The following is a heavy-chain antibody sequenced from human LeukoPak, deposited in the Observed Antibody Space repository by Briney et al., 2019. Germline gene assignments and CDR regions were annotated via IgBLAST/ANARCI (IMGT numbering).Heavy chain of an antibody. J-gene: IGHJ3*02. CDR3: AGGGYGANDDAFDI. V-gene: IGHV3-48*02. CDR1: GFTFSSYS. D-gene: IGHD4-23*01. Sequence: TGGSPRLSCAASGFTFSSYSMNWVRQAPGKGLEWVSYISSSTNTIYYADSVKGRFTISRDNATNSLFLQMNSLRDEDTAVYYCAGGGYGANDDAFDIWGQGTMVTVSS. CDR2: ISSSTNTI.